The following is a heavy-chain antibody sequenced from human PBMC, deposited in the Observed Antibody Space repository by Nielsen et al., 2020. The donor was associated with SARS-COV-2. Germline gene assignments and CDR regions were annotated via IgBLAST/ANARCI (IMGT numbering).Heavy chain of an antibody. Sequence: GGSLRLSCAASGFTFSSYGMHWVRQAPGKGLEWVAVIWYDGSNKYYADSVKGRFTISRDNSKNTLYLQMNSLRAEDTALYYCAKDSAHIVVVPAAIPPVGYYYGMDVWGQGTTVTVSS. V-gene: IGHV3-30*02. CDR1: GFTFSSYG. J-gene: IGHJ6*02. CDR2: IWYDGSNK. D-gene: IGHD2-2*02. CDR3: AKDSAHIVVVPAAIPPVGYYYGMDV.